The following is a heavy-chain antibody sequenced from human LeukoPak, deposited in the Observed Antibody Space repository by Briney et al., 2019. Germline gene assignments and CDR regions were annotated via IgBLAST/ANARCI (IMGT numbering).Heavy chain of an antibody. CDR1: GFTFSSSA. J-gene: IGHJ3*02. CDR2: ISYDGSSK. D-gene: IGHD2-15*01. Sequence: GGSLRLSCAASGFTFSSSAMYWVRQAPGKGLEWVAVISYDGSSKDYADSVKGRFTISRDNSKNTLYVQMNSLRPEDTAVYYCATDATGAFDIWGQGTLVTVSS. V-gene: IGHV3-30-3*01. CDR3: ATDATGAFDI.